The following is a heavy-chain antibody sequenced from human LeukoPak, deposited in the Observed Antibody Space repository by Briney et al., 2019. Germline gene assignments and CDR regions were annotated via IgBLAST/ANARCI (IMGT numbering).Heavy chain of an antibody. CDR3: AGLHFASAEEFDP. CDR2: IYSNGNS. Sequence: SETLSLTCTVSGTSIRGHYWSWIRQPPGKGLEWIGYIYSNGNSLYNPFLKSRVTLSVDTFNNQFSLSLNFVTAADTAVYYCAGLHFASAEEFDPWGQGTLVTVSS. V-gene: IGHV4-59*08. J-gene: IGHJ5*02. D-gene: IGHD1-14*01. CDR1: GTSIRGHY.